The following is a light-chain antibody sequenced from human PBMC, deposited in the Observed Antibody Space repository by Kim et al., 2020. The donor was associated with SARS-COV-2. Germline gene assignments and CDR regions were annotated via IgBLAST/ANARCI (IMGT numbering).Light chain of an antibody. CDR2: GAS. CDR3: QQYNNSPPYP. J-gene: IGKJ2*01. V-gene: IGKV3-15*01. Sequence: EIVMTQSPATLSVSPGERATLSCRASQSVSSNLACYQQKPGQAPRLLIYGASTRATGIPARFSGSGSGTEFTLTISSLQSEDFAVYYCQQYNNSPPYPSGQGTKLEI. CDR1: QSVSSN.